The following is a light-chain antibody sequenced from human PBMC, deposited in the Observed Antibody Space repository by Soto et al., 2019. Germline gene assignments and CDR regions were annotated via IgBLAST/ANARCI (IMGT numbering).Light chain of an antibody. CDR2: SAS. CDR3: QQYDNWPRT. J-gene: IGKJ2*01. V-gene: IGKV3-15*01. CDR1: QSVGSN. Sequence: EIVMTQSPDTLSVSPGERATLSCRASQSVGSNLAWYQQPPGQAPRLLIHSASTRATGIPARFSGSGSETECTLTISSLQSEDFAVYYCQQYDNWPRTFGQGTKLDIK.